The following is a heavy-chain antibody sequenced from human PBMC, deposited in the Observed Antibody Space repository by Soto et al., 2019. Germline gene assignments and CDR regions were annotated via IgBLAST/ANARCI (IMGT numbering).Heavy chain of an antibody. D-gene: IGHD2-15*01. CDR1: GYTFTSYA. Sequence: ASVKVSCKASGYTFTSYAMHWVRQAPGQRLEWMGWINAGNGNTKYSQKFQGRVTITRDTSASTAYMELSSLRSEDTAVYYCAITGGYCSGGSCYSGWFDPWGQGTLVTVSS. CDR3: AITGGYCSGGSCYSGWFDP. J-gene: IGHJ5*02. V-gene: IGHV1-3*01. CDR2: INAGNGNT.